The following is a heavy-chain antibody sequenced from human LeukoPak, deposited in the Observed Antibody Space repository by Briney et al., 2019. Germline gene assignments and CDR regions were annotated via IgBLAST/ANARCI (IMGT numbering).Heavy chain of an antibody. Sequence: PSETLSLTCTVSGGSISNYYWSWVRQPPGKGLEWIGYIYYSGSTTYNPSLKSRVTISVDTSKNQFSLKLSSVTAADTAVYYCASRTYFDLWGRGTLVTVSS. J-gene: IGHJ2*01. V-gene: IGHV4-59*08. CDR3: ASRTYFDL. CDR2: IYYSGST. CDR1: GGSISNYY.